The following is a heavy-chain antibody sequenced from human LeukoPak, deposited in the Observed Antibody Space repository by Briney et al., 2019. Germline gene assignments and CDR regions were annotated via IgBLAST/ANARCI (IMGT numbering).Heavy chain of an antibody. V-gene: IGHV3-48*03. D-gene: IGHD3-16*02. J-gene: IGHJ4*02. CDR2: ISSSGSTI. CDR1: GFTFSSYE. Sequence: PGGSLRLSCAASGFTFSSYEMNWVRQAPGKGLEWVSYISSSGSTIYYADSVKGRFTISRDNAKNSLYMQMKSLRAEDTAVYYCARTTHYDYVWGSYRHFDYWGQGTLVTVSS. CDR3: ARTTHYDYVWGSYRHFDY.